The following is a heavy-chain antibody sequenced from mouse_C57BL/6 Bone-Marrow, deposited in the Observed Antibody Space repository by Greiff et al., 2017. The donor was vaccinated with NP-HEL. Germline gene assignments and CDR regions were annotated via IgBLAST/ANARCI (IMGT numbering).Heavy chain of an antibody. CDR3: ARPYYFDY. Sequence: VQLQQPGAELVKPGASVKISCKASGYAFTSYWMNWVKQRPGKGLEWIGRIYPGDGDTNSNGKFKGKATLTEDKSSSTAYMQLSSLTSEDAAVYVCARPYYFDYWGQGTTLTVSA. CDR2: IYPGDGDT. J-gene: IGHJ2*01. CDR1: GYAFTSYW. V-gene: IGHV1-80*01.